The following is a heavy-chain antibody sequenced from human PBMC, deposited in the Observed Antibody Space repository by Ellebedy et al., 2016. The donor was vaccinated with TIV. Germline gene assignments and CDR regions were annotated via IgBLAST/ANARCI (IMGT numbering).Heavy chain of an antibody. V-gene: IGHV3-23*01. D-gene: IGHD6-19*01. Sequence: PGGSLRLSCAASGFTFSSYVMSWVRRAPEKGLEWVSTVCGSGGTSYYADSVKGRFNNSRDNSENTLYLQMNSLTAEDTDVYYCAKNFFLPGYSSGWYPDYWGLGTRVTVSS. CDR1: GFTFSSYV. CDR2: VCGSGGTS. J-gene: IGHJ4*02. CDR3: AKNFFLPGYSSGWYPDY.